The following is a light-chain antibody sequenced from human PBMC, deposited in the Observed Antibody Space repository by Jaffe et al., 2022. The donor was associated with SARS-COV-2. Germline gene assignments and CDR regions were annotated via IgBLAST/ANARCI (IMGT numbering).Light chain of an antibody. J-gene: IGLJ3*02. CDR1: NIESKS. Sequence: SYVLTQPPSVSVAPGQTARITCGGNNIESKSVHWYQQKPGQAPVLVVYDDGDRPSGIPERFSGSNSGNTATLTISRVEAGDEADYYCQVWDSSSDTEVFGGGTKLTVL. V-gene: IGLV3-21*02. CDR3: QVWDSSSDTEV. CDR2: DDG.